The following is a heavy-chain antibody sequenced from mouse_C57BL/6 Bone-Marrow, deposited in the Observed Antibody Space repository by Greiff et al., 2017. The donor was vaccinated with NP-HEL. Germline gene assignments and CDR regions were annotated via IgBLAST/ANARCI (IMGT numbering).Heavy chain of an antibody. CDR1: GYTFTSYW. V-gene: IGHV1-64*01. CDR3: AREELGGTWFAY. Sequence: QVQLQQPGAELVKPGASVKLSCKASGYTFTSYWMHWVKQRPGQGLEWIGMIHPNSGSTNYNEKFKSKATLTVDKSSNTAYMQLSSLTSEDSAVYYCAREELGGTWFAYWGQGTLVTVSA. J-gene: IGHJ3*01. CDR2: IHPNSGST. D-gene: IGHD4-1*01.